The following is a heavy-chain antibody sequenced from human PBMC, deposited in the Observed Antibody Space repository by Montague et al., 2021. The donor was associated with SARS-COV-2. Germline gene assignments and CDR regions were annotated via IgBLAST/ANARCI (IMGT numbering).Heavy chain of an antibody. J-gene: IGHJ5*02. CDR3: ARGRPVCQFLRTYGSSWYWFDP. V-gene: IGHV4-34*01. CDR1: GGSFSGYY. Sequence: SETLSLTCAVYGGSFSGYYWSWIRQPPGKGLEWIGEINHSGSTNYNPSLKSRVTISVDTSKNQFSLKLSSVTAADTAVYYCARGRPVCQFLRTYGSSWYWFDPWGQGTLVTVSS. CDR2: INHSGST. D-gene: IGHD6-13*01.